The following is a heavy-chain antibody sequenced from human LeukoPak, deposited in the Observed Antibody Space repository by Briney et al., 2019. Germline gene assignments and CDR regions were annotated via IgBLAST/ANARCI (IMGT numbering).Heavy chain of an antibody. J-gene: IGHJ6*01. CDR2: IREDGNEK. CDR1: GFTFSRHW. D-gene: IGHD3-10*01. V-gene: IGHV3-7*01. Sequence: GGPQRLSCAASGFTFSRHWMSWVRQAPGEGLEGVGNIREDGNEKYYVDYVRGRFTISRDNARTSVYLEMSSLRAEDTAVYYCARILSRSSYDTMDVWGQGNTVTVSS. CDR3: ARILSRSSYDTMDV.